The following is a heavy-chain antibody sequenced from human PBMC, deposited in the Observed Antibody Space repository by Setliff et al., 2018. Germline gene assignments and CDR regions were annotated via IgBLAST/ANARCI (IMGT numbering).Heavy chain of an antibody. D-gene: IGHD2-21*01. CDR3: ASADVVVAP. V-gene: IGHV1-3*01. CDR1: GYTFSSYG. CDR2: INAANGNT. Sequence: AASVKVSCKASGYTFSSYGVHWVRQAPGQRLEWMGWINAANGNTKYSQKFQGRVTITRDTSASTVYMELSSLRYEDTAVFYCASADVVVAPWGQGTLVTVSS. J-gene: IGHJ4*02.